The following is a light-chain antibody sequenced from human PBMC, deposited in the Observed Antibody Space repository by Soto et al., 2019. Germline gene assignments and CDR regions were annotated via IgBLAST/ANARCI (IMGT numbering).Light chain of an antibody. V-gene: IGLV1-40*01. Sequence: QSVLTQPPSVSEAPGQRVTISCTGSSSNIGAGYEAHWYQQVPGTAPKLLIYENNNRPSGVPDRLSGSKSGTSASLAITGLPAEDEAEYYCQSYDSSLSGYVFGTGTKLTVL. CDR3: QSYDSSLSGYV. J-gene: IGLJ1*01. CDR2: ENN. CDR1: SSNIGAGYE.